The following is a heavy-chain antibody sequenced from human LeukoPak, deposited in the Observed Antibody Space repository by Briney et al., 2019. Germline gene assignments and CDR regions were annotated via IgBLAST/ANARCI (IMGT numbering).Heavy chain of an antibody. D-gene: IGHD6-13*01. CDR1: GGTFSSYA. J-gene: IGHJ6*03. V-gene: IGHV1-69*06. CDR3: ARASSAGPYYYYYMDV. CDR2: IIPIFGTA. Sequence: ASVKVSCKASGGTFSSYAISWVRQAPGQGLEWMGGIIPIFGTANYAQKFQGRVTITADKSTSTAYMELSSLRSEDTAVYYCARASSAGPYYYYYMDVWGKGTTVTISS.